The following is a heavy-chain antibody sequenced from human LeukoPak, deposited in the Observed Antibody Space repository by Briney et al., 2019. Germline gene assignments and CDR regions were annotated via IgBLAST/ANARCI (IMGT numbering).Heavy chain of an antibody. CDR2: TYYRSMWFN. V-gene: IGHV6-1*01. CDR3: ARSISSGSFRLDY. J-gene: IGHJ4*02. Sequence: SQTLSLTCAISGDSVSSNSAAWNWIRQSPSRGLEWLGRTYYRSMWFNDYAVYVKSRITIPDTSGNQFSLHLNSVTPEDTAVYYCARSISSGSFRLDYWGQGNLVTVSS. D-gene: IGHD3-10*01. CDR1: GDSVSSNSAA.